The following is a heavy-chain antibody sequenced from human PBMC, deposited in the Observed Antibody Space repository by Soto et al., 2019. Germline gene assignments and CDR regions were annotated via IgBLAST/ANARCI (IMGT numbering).Heavy chain of an antibody. V-gene: IGHV3-30*18. D-gene: IGHD3-3*01. CDR2: ISYDGSNK. CDR3: VKISTYYDFWSGYPSSLEFDY. CDR1: GFTFSIYG. J-gene: IGHJ4*02. Sequence: GGSLRLSCAASGFTFSIYGMHWVRQAPGKGLEWVAVISYDGSNKYYEDSVKGRFTISRDNSKNTLYLQMNSLRAEDTAVYYGVKISTYYDFWSGYPSSLEFDYWGQGTLVTVSS.